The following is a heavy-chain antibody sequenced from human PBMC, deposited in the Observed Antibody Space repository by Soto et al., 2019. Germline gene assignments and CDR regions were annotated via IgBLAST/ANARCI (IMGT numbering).Heavy chain of an antibody. V-gene: IGHV4-34*01. J-gene: IGHJ4*02. Sequence: SETLSLTCAVYGGSFSGYYWSWFRQPPGKGLEWIGEINHSGSTNYNPSLKSRVTISVDTSKNQFSLKLSSVTAADTAVYYCARGTTYYFDYWGQGTLVTVSS. CDR3: ARGTTYYFDY. CDR2: INHSGST. CDR1: GGSFSGYY.